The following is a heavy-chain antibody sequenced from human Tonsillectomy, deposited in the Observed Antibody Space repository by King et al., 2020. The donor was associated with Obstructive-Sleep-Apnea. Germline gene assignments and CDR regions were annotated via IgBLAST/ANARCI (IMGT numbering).Heavy chain of an antibody. CDR3: ARGLIGGGGGLGY. J-gene: IGHJ4*02. Sequence: QLVQSGGGVVQPGRSLRLSCAVSGFRFSDYAMHWVRQAPGKGLEWVTDTSYNGRNTNYADSVKGRFTMSRDNSKSTLYLQMDSLRPEDTAVYYCARGLIGGGGGLGYWGQGILVTVSS. D-gene: IGHD2-15*01. CDR1: GFRFSDYA. CDR2: TSYNGRNT. V-gene: IGHV3-30*04.